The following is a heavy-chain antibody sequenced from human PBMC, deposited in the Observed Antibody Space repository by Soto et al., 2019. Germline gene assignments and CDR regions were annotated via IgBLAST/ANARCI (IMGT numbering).Heavy chain of an antibody. CDR1: GGTFSSYA. CDR3: AITYSSGWRNYYYYGMDV. J-gene: IGHJ6*02. D-gene: IGHD6-19*01. Sequence: GASVKVSCKASGGTFSSYAISWVRQAPGQGLEWMGGIIPIFGTANYAQKFQGRATITADESTSTAYMELSSLRSEDTAVYYCAITYSSGWRNYYYYGMDVWGQGTTVTVSS. V-gene: IGHV1-69*13. CDR2: IIPIFGTA.